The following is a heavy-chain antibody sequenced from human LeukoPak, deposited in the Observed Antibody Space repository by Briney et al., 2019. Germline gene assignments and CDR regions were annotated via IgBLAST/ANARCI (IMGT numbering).Heavy chain of an antibody. V-gene: IGHV4-39*07. D-gene: IGHD6-19*01. CDR1: GGSISSSSYY. J-gene: IGHJ4*02. CDR3: ATSEQWPSGPPDY. CDR2: IYYSGST. Sequence: SETLSLTCTVSGGSISSSSYYWGWIRQPPGKGLEWIGSIYYSGSTYYNPSLKSRVTISVDKSKNQFSLKLSSVTAADTAVYYCATSEQWPSGPPDYWGQGTLVTVSS.